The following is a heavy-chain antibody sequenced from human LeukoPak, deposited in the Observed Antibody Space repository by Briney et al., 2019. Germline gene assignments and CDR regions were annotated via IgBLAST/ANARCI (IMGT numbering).Heavy chain of an antibody. CDR1: RFTFSSYW. CDR3: ARDFGNYYGSGSYYV. V-gene: IGHV3-74*01. D-gene: IGHD3-10*01. CDR2: INSDGSST. J-gene: IGHJ6*04. Sequence: GGSLRLSCAASRFTFSSYWMHWVRHAPGKGLVWVSRINSDGSSTSYADSVKGRFTISRDNAKNTLYLQMNSLRAEDTAVYYCARDFGNYYGSGSYYVWGKGTTVTISS.